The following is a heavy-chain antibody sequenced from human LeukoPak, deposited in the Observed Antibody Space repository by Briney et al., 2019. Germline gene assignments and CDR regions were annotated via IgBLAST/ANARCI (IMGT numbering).Heavy chain of an antibody. J-gene: IGHJ6*03. V-gene: IGHV4-61*02. D-gene: IGHD5-24*01. CDR3: AREMATTINYYYYYMDV. CDR2: IYTSGST. CDR1: GGSISSGSYY. Sequence: SETLSLTCTVSGGSISSGSYYWSWIRQPAGKGLEWIGRIYTSGSTNYNPSLKSRVTISVDTSKNQFSLKLSSVTAADTAVYYCAREMATTINYYYYYMDVWGKGTTVTISS.